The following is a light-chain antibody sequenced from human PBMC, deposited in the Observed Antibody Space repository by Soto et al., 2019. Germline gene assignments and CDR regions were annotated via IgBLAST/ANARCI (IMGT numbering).Light chain of an antibody. CDR2: EVN. Sequence: QPVLTQPPSASGSPGQSVTISCTGTTGDIGAFNYVSWYQQRPGKAPKLIIYEVNKRPSGVPDRFSGSKSGNTASLTVSGLQAEDEADYYCSSYAGSSNVFGTGTKLTVL. V-gene: IGLV2-8*01. CDR1: TGDIGAFNY. CDR3: SSYAGSSNV. J-gene: IGLJ1*01.